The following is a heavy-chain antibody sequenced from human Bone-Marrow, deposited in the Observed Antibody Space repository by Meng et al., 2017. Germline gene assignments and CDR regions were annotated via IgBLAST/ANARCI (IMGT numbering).Heavy chain of an antibody. J-gene: IGHJ4*02. CDR3: ARTYYYDSSGYYSSRY. D-gene: IGHD3-22*01. Sequence: VQLGPSGAEVKKPGASVKVSCKASGYTFTSYGISWVRQAPGQGLEWMGWISAYNGNTNYAQKLQGRVTMTTDTSTSTAYMELRSLRSDDTAVYYCARTYYYDSSGYYSSRYWGQGTLVTVSS. V-gene: IGHV1-18*01. CDR2: ISAYNGNT. CDR1: GYTFTSYG.